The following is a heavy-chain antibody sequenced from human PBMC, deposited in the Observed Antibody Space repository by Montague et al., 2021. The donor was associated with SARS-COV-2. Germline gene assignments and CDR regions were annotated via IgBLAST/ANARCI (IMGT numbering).Heavy chain of an antibody. D-gene: IGHD3-22*01. J-gene: IGHJ6*02. CDR3: ARERAADYYDGSGDHDYKYGMDP. CDR1: GGSVSSGSYY. CDR2: IYTSRSS. V-gene: IGHV4-61*02. Sequence: TLSLTCTVSGGSVSSGSYYWSWIRQPAGKGLEWIGRIYTSRSSNYNPSLKSRVTISVDTSKNQFSLKVSSVTAADTAVYYCARERAADYYDGSGDHDYKYGMDPWGQGTTVTVSS.